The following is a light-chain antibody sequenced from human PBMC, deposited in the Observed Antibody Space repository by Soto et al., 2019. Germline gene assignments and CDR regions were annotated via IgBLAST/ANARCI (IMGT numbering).Light chain of an antibody. CDR1: QFFVSG. CDR2: AAP. J-gene: IGKJ3*01. CDR3: QQANSFPFT. Sequence: DIQMTQSPSSVSASIGNRVPITCRASQFFVSGLAWYQQNPGKAPTLLIYAAPTLQSGVPSRFSGSGSGTDFTLTITSLQAEDSATYYCQQANSFPFTFGPGTKVDIK. V-gene: IGKV1-12*02.